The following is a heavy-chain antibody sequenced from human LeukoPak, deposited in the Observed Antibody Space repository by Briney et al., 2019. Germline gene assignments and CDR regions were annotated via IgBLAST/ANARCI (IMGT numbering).Heavy chain of an antibody. CDR2: INPNSGGT. D-gene: IGHD2-2*01. V-gene: IGHV1-2*02. CDR1: GYTFTGYY. CDR3: ARGLGYCSSTSCYDYFDY. Sequence: ASVKVSCKASGYTFTGYYMHWVRQAPGQGLEWMGWINPNSGGTNYAQKFQGRVTMTRDTSISTAYMELSRLRSDDTAVYYCARGLGYCSSTSCYDYFDYWGQGTLVTVSS. J-gene: IGHJ4*02.